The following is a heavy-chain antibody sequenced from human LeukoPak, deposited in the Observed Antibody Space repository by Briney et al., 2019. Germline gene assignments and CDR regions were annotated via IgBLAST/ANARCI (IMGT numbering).Heavy chain of an antibody. CDR3: ARKGAYYYYMDV. CDR2: IYYSGST. V-gene: IGHV4-59*11. D-gene: IGHD4/OR15-4a*01. J-gene: IGHJ6*03. CDR1: GGSISSHY. Sequence: SETLSLTCTVSGGSISSHYWSWLRQPPGKGLEWIGYIYYSGSTNYNPSLKSRVTISVDTSKNQFSLKLSSVTAADTAVYYCARKGAYYYYMDVWGKGTTVTVSS.